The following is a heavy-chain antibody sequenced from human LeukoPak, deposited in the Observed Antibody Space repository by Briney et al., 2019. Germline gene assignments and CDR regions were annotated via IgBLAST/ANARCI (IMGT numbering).Heavy chain of an antibody. Sequence: PGGSLTLSCAASGATFPTYSTHWHRQAPGKGPEWVSSISSSSGDIYYGDSVKGRFTIYRDNAKNSLYLQMNSLRVEDKAVYLCTVETDYFEGIGSPRPALNDYWGQGTLVTVSS. D-gene: IGHD3-22*01. CDR2: ISSSSGDI. CDR3: TVETDYFEGIGSPRPALNDY. V-gene: IGHV3-21*01. J-gene: IGHJ4*02. CDR1: GATFPTYS.